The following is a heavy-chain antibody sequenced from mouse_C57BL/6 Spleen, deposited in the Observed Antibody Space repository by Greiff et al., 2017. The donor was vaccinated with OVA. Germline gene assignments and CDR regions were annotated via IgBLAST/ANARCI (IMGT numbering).Heavy chain of an antibody. CDR3: ARANSNYEY. Sequence: EVQLQQSGPELVKPGASVKISCKASGYTFTDYYMNWVKQSHGKSLEWIGDINPNNGGTSYNQKFKGKATLTVDKSSSTAYMELRSLTSEDSAVYYCARANSNYEYWGQGTTLTVSS. V-gene: IGHV1-26*01. J-gene: IGHJ2*01. D-gene: IGHD2-5*01. CDR1: GYTFTDYY. CDR2: INPNNGGT.